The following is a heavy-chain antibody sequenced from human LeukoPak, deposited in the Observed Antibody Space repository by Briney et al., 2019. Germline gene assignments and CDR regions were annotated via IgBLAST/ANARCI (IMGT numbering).Heavy chain of an antibody. D-gene: IGHD6-13*01. CDR1: GFTFSSYG. V-gene: IGHV3-23*01. CDR2: ISGSGGST. CDR3: AKSGAAGILLDY. Sequence: GGSLRLSCAASGFTFSSYGMSWVRQAPGKGLEWVSAISGSGGSTYYADSVKCRFTISRDNSKNTLYLQMNSLRAEDTAVYYCAKSGAAGILLDYWGQGTLVTVSS. J-gene: IGHJ4*02.